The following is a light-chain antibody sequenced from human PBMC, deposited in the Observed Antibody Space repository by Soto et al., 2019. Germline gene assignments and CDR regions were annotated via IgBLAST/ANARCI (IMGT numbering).Light chain of an antibody. CDR3: QQYGSSPYT. J-gene: IGKJ2*01. V-gene: IGKV3-20*01. CDR2: GAS. Sequence: EILLTQSPGTLSLSPGERATLSCRASQSVRNSYLAWYQQKPGQAPRLLIYGASGRANGIPDRFSGSGSGTDFSLTISRLEPEDFAVYYCQQYGSSPYTFGQGTKLE. CDR1: QSVRNSY.